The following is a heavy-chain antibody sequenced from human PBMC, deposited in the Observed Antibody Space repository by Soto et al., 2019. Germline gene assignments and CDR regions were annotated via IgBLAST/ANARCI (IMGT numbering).Heavy chain of an antibody. Sequence: GGSLRLSCAASGFTFSSYGMHWVRQAPGKGLEWVAVIWYDGSNKYYADSVKGRFTISRDNSKNTLYLQMNSLRAEDTAVYYCAQSRDEWFLDYWGQGTLVTVSS. D-gene: IGHD3-3*01. V-gene: IGHV3-33*06. CDR2: IWYDGSNK. CDR3: AQSRDEWFLDY. J-gene: IGHJ4*02. CDR1: GFTFSSYG.